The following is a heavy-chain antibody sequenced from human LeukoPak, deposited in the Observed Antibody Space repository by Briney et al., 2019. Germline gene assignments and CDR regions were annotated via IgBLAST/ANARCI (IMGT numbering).Heavy chain of an antibody. V-gene: IGHV3-49*04. CDR2: IQAKAYGGAT. Sequence: PGGSLRLSCSPSGFTFGEYAMSWVRQAPGKGLEWVGFIQAKAYGGATKYAASVNGRFSISRDDSQSIANLQMNDLKTEDTAVYYCTRAPHPRCSSSGCYLDYWGQGTLVTVSS. D-gene: IGHD2-2*01. CDR3: TRAPHPRCSSSGCYLDY. CDR1: GFTFGEYA. J-gene: IGHJ4*02.